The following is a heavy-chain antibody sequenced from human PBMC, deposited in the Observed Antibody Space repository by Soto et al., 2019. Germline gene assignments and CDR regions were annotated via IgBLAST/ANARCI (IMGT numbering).Heavy chain of an antibody. D-gene: IGHD2-2*01. J-gene: IGHJ3*02. CDR2: NNPNSGGT. CDR3: ARDARLGYCSSTSCYDAFDI. V-gene: IGHV1-2*04. Sequence: ASVKVSCKASGYTFTGYYMHWVRQAPGQGLEWMGWNNPNSGGTNYAQKFQGWVTMTRDTSISTAYMELSRLRSDDTAVYYCARDARLGYCSSTSCYDAFDIWGQGTMVTVS. CDR1: GYTFTGYY.